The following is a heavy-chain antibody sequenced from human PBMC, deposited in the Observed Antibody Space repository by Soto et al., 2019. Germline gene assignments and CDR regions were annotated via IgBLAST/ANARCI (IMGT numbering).Heavy chain of an antibody. CDR1: RHSISSYY. CDR3: ARRTVTNWFDP. Sequence: SETLSLTCTLSRHSISSYYWSWIRQPPGKGLEWIGYIYYSGSTNYNPSLKSRVTISVDTSKNQFSLKLSSVTAADTAVYYCARRTVTNWFDPWGQGTLVTVS. V-gene: IGHV4-59*08. J-gene: IGHJ5*02. D-gene: IGHD4-17*01. CDR2: IYYSGST.